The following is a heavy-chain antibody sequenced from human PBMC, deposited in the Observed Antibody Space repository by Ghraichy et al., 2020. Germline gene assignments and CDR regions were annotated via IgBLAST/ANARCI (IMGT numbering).Heavy chain of an antibody. D-gene: IGHD5/OR15-5a*01. V-gene: IGHV3-23*01. Sequence: GESLNISCAASGCTFGNYAMSWVRQAPGKGLEWVSAISGSADRTYYADSLKGRFTISRDNSKNTLYLQMNSLRVEDTAVYYCAKVLNTVRSTIPEFDYWGHGTLVTVSS. J-gene: IGHJ4*01. CDR1: GCTFGNYA. CDR2: ISGSADRT. CDR3: AKVLNTVRSTIPEFDY.